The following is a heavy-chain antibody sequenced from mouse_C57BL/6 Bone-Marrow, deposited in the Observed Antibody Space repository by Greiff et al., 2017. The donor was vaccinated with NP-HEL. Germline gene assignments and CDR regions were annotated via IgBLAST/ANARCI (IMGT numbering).Heavy chain of an antibody. CDR1: GYTFTSYW. Sequence: VKLQESGAELVKPGASVKLSCKASGYTFTSYWLQWVKQRPGQGIEWIGEIDPSDSYTNYNQKFKGKATLTVDTPSSTAYMQLSSLTSEDSAVYYCARVEAWAYWGQGTLVTVSA. D-gene: IGHD3-2*02. CDR3: ARVEAWAY. CDR2: IDPSDSYT. J-gene: IGHJ3*01. V-gene: IGHV1-50*01.